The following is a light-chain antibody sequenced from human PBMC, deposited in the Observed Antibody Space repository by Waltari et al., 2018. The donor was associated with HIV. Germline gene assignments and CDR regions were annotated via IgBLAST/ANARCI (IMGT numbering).Light chain of an antibody. CDR2: TAS. J-gene: IGKJ1*01. CDR3: MQRFSAPWT. V-gene: IGKV1-39*01. CDR1: QSIGTY. Sequence: DIQMTQSPSSLSASVGDRVTITCQARQSIGTYFAWYQHKPGKAPKLLLYTASTLQSGVPSRFSGRGSGTNFTLTITRLKSDDFATYYCMQRFSAPWTVGHGTKVEVK.